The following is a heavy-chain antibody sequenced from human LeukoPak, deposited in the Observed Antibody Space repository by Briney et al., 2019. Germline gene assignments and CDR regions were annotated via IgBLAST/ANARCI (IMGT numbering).Heavy chain of an antibody. CDR2: ISGSGGST. Sequence: PGGSLRLSCAASGFTFSSYAMSWVRQAPGKGLEWVSAISGSGGSTYYADSVKGRFTISRDNSKNTLYLQMNSLRAEDTAVYYCAKDRKVYYYDSSGYDYWGQGTLVTVSS. V-gene: IGHV3-23*01. CDR1: GFTFSSYA. CDR3: AKDRKVYYYDSSGYDY. J-gene: IGHJ4*02. D-gene: IGHD3-22*01.